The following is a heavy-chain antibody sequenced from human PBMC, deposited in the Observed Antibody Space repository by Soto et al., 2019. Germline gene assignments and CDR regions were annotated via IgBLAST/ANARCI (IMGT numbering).Heavy chain of an antibody. CDR3: ARDQYSSGLDY. J-gene: IGHJ4*02. CDR2: IYYSGST. Sequence: TSETLSLTCTVSGGSISSYYWSWIRQPPGKGLEWIGYIYYSGSTNYNPSLKSRVTISVDTSKNQFSLKLSSVTAADTAVYYCARDQYSSGLDYWGQGTLVTVSS. CDR1: GGSISSYY. V-gene: IGHV4-59*01. D-gene: IGHD6-19*01.